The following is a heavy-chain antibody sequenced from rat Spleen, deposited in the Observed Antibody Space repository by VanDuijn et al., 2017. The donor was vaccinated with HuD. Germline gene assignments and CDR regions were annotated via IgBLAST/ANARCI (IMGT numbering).Heavy chain of an antibody. J-gene: IGHJ2*01. Sequence: EVQLVESGGGLVQPGRSMKLSCAASGFTFSSFPMAWVRQAPTKGLEWVATISTSGSRTYYPDSVKGRFTISRDNAKSSLYLQMNSLKSEDTATYYCARHPNSGHYFDYWGQGVMVTVSS. D-gene: IGHD1-1*01. CDR1: GFTFSSFP. CDR2: ISTSGSRT. V-gene: IGHV5-46*01. CDR3: ARHPNSGHYFDY.